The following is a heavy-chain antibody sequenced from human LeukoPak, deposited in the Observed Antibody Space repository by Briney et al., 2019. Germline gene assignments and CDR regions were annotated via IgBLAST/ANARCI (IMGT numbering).Heavy chain of an antibody. D-gene: IGHD3-10*01. Sequence: SETLSLTCTVSGDSVNSYYWRWIRQPAGRGREWIGRIPPSGSTNSNPSLQSRVILSVDTSGNQLALKLSSVTAADTAVYYCARGPYYGSGSTRPAFDIWGEGTMVTVSS. J-gene: IGHJ3*02. CDR3: ARGPYYGSGSTRPAFDI. V-gene: IGHV4-4*07. CDR1: GDSVNSYY. CDR2: IPPSGST.